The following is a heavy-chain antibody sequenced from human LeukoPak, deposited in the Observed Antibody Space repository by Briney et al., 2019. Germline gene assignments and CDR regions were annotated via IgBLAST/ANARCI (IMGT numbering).Heavy chain of an antibody. J-gene: IGHJ6*03. CDR2: INPNSGGT. V-gene: IGHV1-2*02. Sequence: ASVKVSCKASGYTFTNYDINWVRQAPGQGLEWMGWINPNSGGTNCAQKFQGRVTMTRDTSINTAYMELSSLRFDDTAVYYCARGATAGRFSLRPTGAYYMDVWGKGTTVTVSS. CDR3: ARGATAGRFSLRPTGAYYMDV. CDR1: GYTFTNYD. D-gene: IGHD6-13*01.